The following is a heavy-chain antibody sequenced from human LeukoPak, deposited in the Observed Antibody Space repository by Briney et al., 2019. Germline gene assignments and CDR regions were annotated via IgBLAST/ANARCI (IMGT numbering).Heavy chain of an antibody. CDR1: GFTFSDHY. V-gene: IGHV3-72*01. Sequence: GGSPRLSCAASGFTFSDHYMDWVRQAPGKGLEWVGRTRNKANSYTTGYAASVKGRLTISRDDSKNSLHLQMNSLKTEDTAVYYCARSGWNSDQWYFDLWGRGTLVTVSS. J-gene: IGHJ2*01. D-gene: IGHD1-1*01. CDR3: ARSGWNSDQWYFDL. CDR2: TRNKANSYTT.